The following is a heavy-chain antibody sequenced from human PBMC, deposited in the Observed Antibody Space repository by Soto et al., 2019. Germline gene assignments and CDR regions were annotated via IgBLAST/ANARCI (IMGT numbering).Heavy chain of an antibody. Sequence: QITLKESGPTLVKPTQTLTLTYTFSGFPLSTSRVGVGWIRQPPGKALEWLALIYGDDDKHYSSSLKNRLTITKDTSKHLVVLTMTNMYPVDTATYYCAHRKRGYDILTGYYSWYFDLWGRGTLVTVSS. J-gene: IGHJ2*01. V-gene: IGHV2-5*02. D-gene: IGHD3-9*01. CDR1: GFPLSTSRVG. CDR3: AHRKRGYDILTGYYSWYFDL. CDR2: IYGDDDK.